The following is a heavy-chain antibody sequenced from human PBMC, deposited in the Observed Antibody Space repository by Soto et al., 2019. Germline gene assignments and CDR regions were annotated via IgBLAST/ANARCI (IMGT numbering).Heavy chain of an antibody. J-gene: IGHJ3*02. V-gene: IGHV4-59*01. D-gene: IGHD3-22*01. Sequence: SETLSLTXTVSGGSISSYYWSWIRQPPGKGLEWIGYIYYSGSTNYNPSLKSRVTISVDTSKNQFSLKLSSVTAADTAVYYCARGGDGPITMIVVAYDAFDIWGQGTMVTVS. CDR1: GGSISSYY. CDR3: ARGGDGPITMIVVAYDAFDI. CDR2: IYYSGST.